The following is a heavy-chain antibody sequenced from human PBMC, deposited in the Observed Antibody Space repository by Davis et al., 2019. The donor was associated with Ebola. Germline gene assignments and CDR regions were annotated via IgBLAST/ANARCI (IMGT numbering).Heavy chain of an antibody. V-gene: IGHV4-39*07. J-gene: IGHJ4*02. Sequence: MPSETLSLTCTVSGGSIISSSSYWGWIRQPPGKGLEWIGEINHSGSTNYNPSLKSRVTISVDTSKNQFSLKLSSVTAADTAVYYCARLLTYYYGSGSYQSPYFFDYWGQGTLVTVSS. CDR1: GGSIISSSSY. D-gene: IGHD3-10*01. CDR2: INHSGST. CDR3: ARLLTYYYGSGSYQSPYFFDY.